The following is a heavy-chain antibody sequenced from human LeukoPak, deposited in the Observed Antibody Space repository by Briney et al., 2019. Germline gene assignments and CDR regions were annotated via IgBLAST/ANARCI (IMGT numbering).Heavy chain of an antibody. D-gene: IGHD3-9*01. CDR2: ISSDGSRK. CDR1: GFTFTDHP. CDR3: ARALYVLTGSAFDY. V-gene: IGHV3-30*04. Sequence: PGGSLRLSCVASGFTFTDHPMNWVRQAPGKGLEWVAVISSDGSRKYYADSVKGRFTISRDDSKSTLYLQMNSLRAEDTAVYYCARALYVLTGSAFDYWGQGTLVTVSS. J-gene: IGHJ4*02.